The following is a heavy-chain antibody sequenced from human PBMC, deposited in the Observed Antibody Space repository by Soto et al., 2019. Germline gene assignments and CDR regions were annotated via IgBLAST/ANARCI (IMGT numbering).Heavy chain of an antibody. CDR2: INHSGST. J-gene: IGHJ4*02. Sequence: SETLSLTCAVYGGSFSGYYWSWIRQPPGKGLEWIGEINHSGSTNYNPSLKSRVTISVDTSKNQFSLKLSSVTAADTAVYYCARAAPRYCRGGSRPSATHYSGPAPFLTVS. D-gene: IGHD2-15*01. CDR1: GGSFSGYY. V-gene: IGHV4-34*01. CDR3: ARAAPRYCRGGSRPSATHY.